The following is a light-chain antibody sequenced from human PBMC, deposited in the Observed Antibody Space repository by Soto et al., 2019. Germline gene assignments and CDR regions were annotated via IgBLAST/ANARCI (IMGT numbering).Light chain of an antibody. V-gene: IGLV2-14*01. Sequence: QSALTQPASVSGSPGQWITISCTGTSSDVGGYDYVSWYQQHPGKAPKLMIYEVVNRPSGVSNRFSGSKSGNTASLTISGLQAEDEADYYCRSYTSSSTGVFGTGTKVTVL. CDR3: RSYTSSSTGV. CDR2: EVV. J-gene: IGLJ1*01. CDR1: SSDVGGYDY.